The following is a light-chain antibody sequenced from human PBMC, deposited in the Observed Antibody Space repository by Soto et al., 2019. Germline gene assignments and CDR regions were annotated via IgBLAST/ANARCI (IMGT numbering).Light chain of an antibody. Sequence: QSVLTQPASVSGSPGQSITISCTGTSSDVGSYNLVSWYQQHPGKAPKLMIYEGSKRPSGVSNRFSGSKSGNTASLTISGLQAEDEADYYCCSFTSNYFYVFGPGTKLTVL. V-gene: IGLV2-14*02. CDR1: SSDVGSYNL. J-gene: IGLJ1*01. CDR2: EGS. CDR3: CSFTSNYFYV.